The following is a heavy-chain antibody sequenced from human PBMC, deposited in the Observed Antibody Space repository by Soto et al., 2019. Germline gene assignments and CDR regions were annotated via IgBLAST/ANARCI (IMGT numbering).Heavy chain of an antibody. D-gene: IGHD1-1*01. CDR3: AREVCPRRNFISGTLLHP. Sequence: SVKVSCKASGYPFTSYGISWVRQAPGQGLEWMGWISAYNGNTNYAQKLQGRVTMTTDTSTSTAYMELRSLRSDDTAVYYCAREVCPRRNFISGTLLHPPGKGSLVT. V-gene: IGHV1-18*01. CDR1: GYPFTSYG. CDR2: ISAYNGNT. J-gene: IGHJ5*02.